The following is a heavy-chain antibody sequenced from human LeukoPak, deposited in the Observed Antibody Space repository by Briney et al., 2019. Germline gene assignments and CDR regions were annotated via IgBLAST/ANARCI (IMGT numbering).Heavy chain of an antibody. J-gene: IGHJ4*02. Sequence: GASVKVSCKASGYTFTGCYMHWVRQAPGQGLEWMGWINPNSGGTNYAQKFQGRVTMTRDTSISTAYMELSRLRSDDTAVYYCASEAEYSSSSGVIDYWGQGTLVTVSS. D-gene: IGHD6-6*01. CDR1: GYTFTGCY. V-gene: IGHV1-2*02. CDR2: INPNSGGT. CDR3: ASEAEYSSSSGVIDY.